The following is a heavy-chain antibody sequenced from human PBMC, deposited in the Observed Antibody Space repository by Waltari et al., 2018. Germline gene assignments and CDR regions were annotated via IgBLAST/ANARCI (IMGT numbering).Heavy chain of an antibody. Sequence: QVQLQESGPGLVKPSQTLSLTCTVSGGSISSGSYYWSWIRQPAGKGLEWIGYIYTSGSTNYNPSPKSRVTISVDTSKNQFSLKLSSVTAADTAVYYCARVDGYCSGGSCYPDYWGQGTLVTVSS. D-gene: IGHD2-15*01. CDR3: ARVDGYCSGGSCYPDY. CDR1: GGSISSGSYY. V-gene: IGHV4-61*09. CDR2: IYTSGST. J-gene: IGHJ4*02.